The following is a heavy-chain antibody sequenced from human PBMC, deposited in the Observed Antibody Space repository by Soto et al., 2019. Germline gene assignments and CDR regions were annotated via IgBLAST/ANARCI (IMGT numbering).Heavy chain of an antibody. J-gene: IGHJ6*02. D-gene: IGHD2-2*01. CDR3: ARHDCISTSCYYYYYYSMDV. CDR1: GYTFSSYD. CDR2: MNPNSGNT. Sequence: ASVKVSCKASGYTFSSYDINWVRQATGQGLEWMGWMNPNSGNTGYAQKFQGRVTMTRNTSIRTAYMELSSLRSEDTAVYYCARHDCISTSCYYYYYYSMDVWGQGTTVTV. V-gene: IGHV1-8*01.